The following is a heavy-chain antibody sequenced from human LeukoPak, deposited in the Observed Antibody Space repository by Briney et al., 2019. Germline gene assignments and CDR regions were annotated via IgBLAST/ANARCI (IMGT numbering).Heavy chain of an antibody. CDR2: ISGSGGST. D-gene: IGHD3-10*01. J-gene: IGHJ4*02. CDR3: AKEGEGGSGEYDY. V-gene: IGHV3-23*01. Sequence: GGSLRLSCAACGLTFSSYGMSWVRQAPGKGLEWVSAISGSGGSTYYADSVKGRFTISRDNSKNTLYLQMHSLRAEDTAVYYCAKEGEGGSGEYDYWGQGTLVTVSS. CDR1: GLTFSSYG.